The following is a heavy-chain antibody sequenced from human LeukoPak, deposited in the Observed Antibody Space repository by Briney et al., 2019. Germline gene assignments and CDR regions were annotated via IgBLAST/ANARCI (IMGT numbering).Heavy chain of an antibody. CDR3: AKGGSSGWYLSNWFDP. J-gene: IGHJ5*02. D-gene: IGHD6-19*01. Sequence: GGSLRLSCAASGFTFSTYVMSWVRQAPGKGLEWVSSVSPTGTGGGTYYADSVKGRFTLSRDNSKNMVYMQMNSLRAEDTAVYHCAKGGSSGWYLSNWFDPWGQGTLVTVSS. CDR1: GFTFSTYV. V-gene: IGHV3-23*01. CDR2: VSPTGTGGGT.